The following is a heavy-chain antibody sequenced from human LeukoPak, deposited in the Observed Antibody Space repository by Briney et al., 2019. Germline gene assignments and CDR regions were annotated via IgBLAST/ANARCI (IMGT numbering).Heavy chain of an antibody. CDR2: IYTSGST. CDR1: GGSISSYY. D-gene: IGHD3-10*01. V-gene: IGHV4-4*07. CDR3: AGGDGSGSYYNEPSDY. Sequence: PSETLSLTCSVSGGSISSYYWSWIRQPAGKGLEWIGRIYTSGSTNYNPSLKSRVTMSVDTSKNQFSLKLSSVTAADTAVYYCAGGDGSGSYYNEPSDYWGQGTLVTVSS. J-gene: IGHJ4*02.